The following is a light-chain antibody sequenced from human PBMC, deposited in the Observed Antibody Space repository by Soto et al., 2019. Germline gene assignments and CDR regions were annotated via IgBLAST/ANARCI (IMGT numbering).Light chain of an antibody. CDR2: GAS. J-gene: IGKJ1*01. Sequence: EIVLTQSPGTLSLSPGERATLSCSASQTVSSNFVAWYQQEPGQAPRLIIYGASSRATGIPEWFSGSGSGTDFSFTISILEPEDFVMYYCQQYGSSRQTFGEGTKVDIK. V-gene: IGKV3-20*01. CDR1: QTVSSNF. CDR3: QQYGSSRQT.